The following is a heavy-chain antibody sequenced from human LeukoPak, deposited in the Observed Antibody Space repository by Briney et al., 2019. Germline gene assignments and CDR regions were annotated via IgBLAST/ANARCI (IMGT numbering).Heavy chain of an antibody. CDR1: GWTVSSNY. CDR3: ARDGTTIAVPEVFDI. D-gene: IGHD6-19*01. Sequence: QPWGSLRLSCAASGWTVSSNYMTWVRQAPGKGLEWVASIYSGGTTHYADSVKGRFTISRDNSKNTLYLQMTGLRAEDTAVYYCARDGTTIAVPEVFDIWRQGTIHSVS. V-gene: IGHV3-66*01. J-gene: IGHJ3*02. CDR2: IYSGGTT.